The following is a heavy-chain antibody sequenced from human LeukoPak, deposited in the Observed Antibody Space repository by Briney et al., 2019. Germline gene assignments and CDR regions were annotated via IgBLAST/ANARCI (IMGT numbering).Heavy chain of an antibody. CDR3: ARDRNRGYRYSDY. CDR1: GGSISSGGYS. CDR2: IYYSGST. D-gene: IGHD1-14*01. V-gene: IGHV4-30-4*07. Sequence: SETLSLTCTVSGGSISSGGYSWSWIRLPPGKGLEWIGYIYYSGSTYYNPSLKTRVTISVDTSKNQFSLKLNSVTAADTAVYYCARDRNRGYRYSDYWGQGTLVTVSS. J-gene: IGHJ4*02.